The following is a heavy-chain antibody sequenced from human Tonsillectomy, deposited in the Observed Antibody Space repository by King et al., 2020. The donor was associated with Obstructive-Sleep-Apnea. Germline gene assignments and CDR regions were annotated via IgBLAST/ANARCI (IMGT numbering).Heavy chain of an antibody. CDR3: AKDTATSYYYDRSGYYLGFGY. Sequence: VKLVESGGGLVQPGGSLRLSCAASGFTFSSYAMSWVRQAPGKGLEWVSAISSSGGSTYYADSVKGRFTISRDNSKNTLYLQMNSLRAEDTAVYYCAKDTATSYYYDRSGYYLGFGYWGQGTLVTVSS. D-gene: IGHD3-22*01. V-gene: IGHV3-23*04. CDR2: ISSSGGST. CDR1: GFTFSSYA. J-gene: IGHJ4*02.